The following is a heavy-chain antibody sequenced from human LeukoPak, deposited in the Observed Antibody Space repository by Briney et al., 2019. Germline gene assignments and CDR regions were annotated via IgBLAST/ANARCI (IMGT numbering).Heavy chain of an antibody. Sequence: SETLSLTCTVSGVSISSYYWSWIRQPPGKGLEWIGCIYYSGSTNYNPSLKSRVTISVDTSKNQFSLKLSSVTAADTAVYYCARGGYSYGFDYWGQGTPVTVSS. V-gene: IGHV4-59*01. D-gene: IGHD5-18*01. J-gene: IGHJ4*02. CDR2: IYYSGST. CDR1: GVSISSYY. CDR3: ARGGYSYGFDY.